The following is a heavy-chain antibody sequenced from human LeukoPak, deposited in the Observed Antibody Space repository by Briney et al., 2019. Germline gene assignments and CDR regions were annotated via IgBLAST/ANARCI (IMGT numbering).Heavy chain of an antibody. D-gene: IGHD5-24*01. CDR1: GFTFDDYG. CDR2: INWNGGNT. J-gene: IGHJ4*02. V-gene: IGHV3-20*04. CDR3: VKDGGGWLQLSFDY. Sequence: GGSLRLSCAASGFTFDDYGMTWVRQAPGKGLEWVSGINWNGGNTGYADSVKGRFTISRDNSKNTLYLQMNSLRAEDTAVYYCVKDGGGWLQLSFDYWGQGTLVTVSS.